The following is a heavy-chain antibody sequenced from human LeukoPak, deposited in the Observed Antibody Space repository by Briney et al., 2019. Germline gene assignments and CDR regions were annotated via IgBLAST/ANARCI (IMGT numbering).Heavy chain of an antibody. Sequence: ASVKVSCKASGYTFTGYYMHWVRQAPGQGLEWMGWINPNSGGTNYAQKFQGRVTMTRDTSISTAYMELSRLRSDDTAVYYCARGKDSSSWYFYYYYYMDVWGKGTTVTVSS. V-gene: IGHV1-2*02. CDR1: GYTFTGYY. J-gene: IGHJ6*03. CDR3: ARGKDSSSWYFYYYYYMDV. D-gene: IGHD6-13*01. CDR2: INPNSGGT.